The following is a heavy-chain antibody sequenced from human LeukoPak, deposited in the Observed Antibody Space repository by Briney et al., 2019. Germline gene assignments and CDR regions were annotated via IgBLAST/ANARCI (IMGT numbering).Heavy chain of an antibody. Sequence: SQTLSLTCTVSGGSISSGNYYWSWIRQPAGQGLEWIGRIYTSGSTHYNPSLKSRVTISLDTSKNQFSLKLSSVTAADTAVYYCARVALVTIQVDYWGQGTLVTVSS. CDR3: ARVALVTIQVDY. J-gene: IGHJ4*02. D-gene: IGHD3-3*01. V-gene: IGHV4-61*02. CDR1: GGSISSGNYY. CDR2: IYTSGST.